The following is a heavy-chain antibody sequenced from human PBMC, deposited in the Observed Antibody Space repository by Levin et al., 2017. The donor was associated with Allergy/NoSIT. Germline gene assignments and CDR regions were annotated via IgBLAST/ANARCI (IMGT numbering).Heavy chain of an antibody. CDR1: GFTFSSYA. Sequence: AGGSLRLSCAASGFTFSSYAMSWVRQAPGKGLEWVSAISGSGGSTYYADSVKGRFTISRDNSKNTLYLQMNSLRAEDTAVYYCAKDGSRRSRLLEPTPLYYFDYWGQGTLVTVSS. J-gene: IGHJ4*02. D-gene: IGHD3-10*01. CDR2: ISGSGGST. V-gene: IGHV3-23*01. CDR3: AKDGSRRSRLLEPTPLYYFDY.